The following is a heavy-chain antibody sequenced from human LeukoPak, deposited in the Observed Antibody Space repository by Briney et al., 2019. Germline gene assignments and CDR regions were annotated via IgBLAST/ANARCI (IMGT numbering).Heavy chain of an antibody. CDR2: IGPNNGNT. Sequence: ASVKVSCKASGYTFSSYGITWVRQAPGQGLEWMGWIGPNNGNTNYAQNLQGRVTMTTDTSTGTAYMELRSLRSDDTAVYYCARDLEDIVVVPAAGGYXGQGTLVTISS. D-gene: IGHD2-2*01. CDR3: ARDLEDIVVVPAAGGY. J-gene: IGHJ4*02. V-gene: IGHV1-18*01. CDR1: GYTFSSYG.